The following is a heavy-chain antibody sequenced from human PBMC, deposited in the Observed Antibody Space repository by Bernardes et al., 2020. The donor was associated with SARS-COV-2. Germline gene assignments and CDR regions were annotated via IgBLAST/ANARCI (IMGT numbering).Heavy chain of an antibody. D-gene: IGHD4-4*01. V-gene: IGHV4-34*01. CDR3: ARFDSNSPYYYGMDV. Sequence: SETLSLTCAVYGGSFSGYYWSWIRQPPGKGLEWIGEINHSGSTNYIPSLKSRVTISVDTSKNQFSLKLSSVTAADTAVYYCARFDSNSPYYYGMDVWGQGTTVTVSS. CDR1: GGSFSGYY. J-gene: IGHJ6*02. CDR2: INHSGST.